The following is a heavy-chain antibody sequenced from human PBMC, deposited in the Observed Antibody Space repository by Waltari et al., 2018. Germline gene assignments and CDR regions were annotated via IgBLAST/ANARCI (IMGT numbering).Heavy chain of an antibody. CDR1: GYTFTSYD. V-gene: IGHV1-8*01. CDR3: ARVGRGPMVRGRRGYYYGMDV. CDR2: MNPNSGNT. J-gene: IGHJ6*02. Sequence: QVQLVQSGAEVKKPGASVTVSCKASGYTFTSYDINWVRQATGQGLEWMGWMNPNSGNTGYAQKFQGRVTMNRNTSISTVYMELSSLRSEDTAVYYCARVGRGPMVRGRRGYYYGMDVWGQGTTVTVSS. D-gene: IGHD3-10*01.